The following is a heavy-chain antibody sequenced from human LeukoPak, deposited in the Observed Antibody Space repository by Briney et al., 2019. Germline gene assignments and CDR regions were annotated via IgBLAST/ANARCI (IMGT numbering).Heavy chain of an antibody. V-gene: IGHV3-30*14. D-gene: IGHD3-9*01. CDR3: ARGRDILTLFDY. CDR2: ISYDGISK. Sequence: GGSLRLSCAASGFTFSTYAMNWVRQAPGKGLEWVTVISYDGISKYYADSVKGRFTISRDNSKNTLYLQMNSLRAEDTAVYYCARGRDILTLFDYWGQGTLVTVSS. J-gene: IGHJ4*02. CDR1: GFTFSTYA.